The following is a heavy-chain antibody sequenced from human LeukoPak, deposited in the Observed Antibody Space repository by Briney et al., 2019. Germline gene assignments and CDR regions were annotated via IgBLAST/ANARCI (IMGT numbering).Heavy chain of an antibody. J-gene: IGHJ4*02. CDR2: INSDGSST. CDR3: ARVDIVADGTPGLFDY. D-gene: IGHD5-12*01. Sequence: GGSLRLSCAASGFTFSSYWMHWVRQAPGKGLVWVSRINSDGSSTSYADSVKGRFTISRDNAKNTLYLQMNSLRAEDTAVYYCARVDIVADGTPGLFDYWGQGTLVTVSS. V-gene: IGHV3-74*01. CDR1: GFTFSSYW.